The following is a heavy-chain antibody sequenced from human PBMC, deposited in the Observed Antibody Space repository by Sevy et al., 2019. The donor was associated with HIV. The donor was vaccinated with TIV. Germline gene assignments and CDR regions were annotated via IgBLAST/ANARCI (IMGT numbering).Heavy chain of an antibody. Sequence: SETLSLTCAVYGGSFSGFYWTWIRQPPGKGLEWLGEINHIGSTTYNPSLKIRVTISVDTSKNQFSLKLSSVTAADTAVYYCARGQWELYYWGQGIQVTVSS. CDR1: GGSFSGFY. J-gene: IGHJ4*02. V-gene: IGHV4-34*01. CDR3: ARGQWELYY. CDR2: INHIGST. D-gene: IGHD3-3*01.